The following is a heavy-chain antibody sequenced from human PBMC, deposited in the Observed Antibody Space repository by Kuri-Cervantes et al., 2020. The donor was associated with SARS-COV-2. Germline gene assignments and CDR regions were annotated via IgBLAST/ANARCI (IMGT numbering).Heavy chain of an antibody. D-gene: IGHD1-1*01. J-gene: IGHJ4*02. CDR3: ARDLGTIQGRDY. CDR1: GFTVSSNY. V-gene: IGHV3-66*02. CDR2: IYSGGRT. Sequence: GGSMRLSCAASGFTVSSNYMSWVRQVPGKGLEWVSVIYSGGRTSYADSVKGRFTISRDNSKNTLYLQMNSLRAEDTAVYYCARDLGTIQGRDYWGQGTLVTVSS.